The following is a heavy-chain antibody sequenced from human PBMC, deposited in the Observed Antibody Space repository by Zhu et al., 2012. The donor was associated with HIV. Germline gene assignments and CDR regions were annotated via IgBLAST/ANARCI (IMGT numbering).Heavy chain of an antibody. CDR2: TNHAGSA. Sequence: QVQLQQWGAGLLKPSETLSLTCVVSGGSLSGYYWSWIRQAPGKGLEWIGETNHAGSAMYHPSLKGRVTISVDNSKNQFSLRVNSVTAADTAVYYCARLRPYLYGSGTYTDYWGPREHWSPSPQ. CDR1: GGSLSGYY. V-gene: IGHV4-34*02. CDR3: ARLRPYLYGSGTYTDY. D-gene: IGHD3-10*01. J-gene: IGHJ4*02.